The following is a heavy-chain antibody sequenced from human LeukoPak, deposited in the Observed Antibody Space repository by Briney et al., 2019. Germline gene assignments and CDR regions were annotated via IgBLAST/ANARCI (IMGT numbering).Heavy chain of an antibody. D-gene: IGHD5-18*01. Sequence: ASVKVSCKASGGTFSSYAISWVRQAPGQGLEWMGGIIPIFGTANYAQKFQGRVTITADESTSTAYMELSSLRSEDTAVYYCARAGSYGKAYYYYYMDVWGKGTTVTVSS. CDR3: ARAGSYGKAYYYYYMDV. CDR2: IIPIFGTA. J-gene: IGHJ6*03. V-gene: IGHV1-69*13. CDR1: GGTFSSYA.